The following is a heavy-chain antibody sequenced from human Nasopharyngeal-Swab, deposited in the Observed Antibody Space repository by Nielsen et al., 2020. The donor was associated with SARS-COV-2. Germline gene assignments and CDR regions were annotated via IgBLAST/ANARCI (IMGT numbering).Heavy chain of an antibody. CDR1: GYSFSSYW. CDR3: ARRSFYYGSGTVRGMDV. D-gene: IGHD3-10*01. V-gene: IGHV5-10-1*01. Sequence: TVSCKGSGYSFSSYWISWVRQMPGKGLEWMGLIYTSDSYSNYSPSFQGHVTISVDKSLSTAFLQWSSLKASDTAVYYCARRSFYYGSGTVRGMDVWGQGTTVTVSS. J-gene: IGHJ6*02. CDR2: IYTSDSYS.